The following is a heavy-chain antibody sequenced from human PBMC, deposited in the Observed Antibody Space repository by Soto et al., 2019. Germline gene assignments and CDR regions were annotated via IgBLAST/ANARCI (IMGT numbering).Heavy chain of an antibody. J-gene: IGHJ4*02. CDR1: GYTFLNYH. V-gene: IGHV1-18*01. Sequence: QVQLVQSGGEVKKPGASVTVSCKASGYTFLNYHITWVRQAPGQGLEWMAWINTYNGMTDYAQRFRGRVTMTRDTATSTAYTELRNLGSDDTAVYFCAKSPRGEMATDWGQGTLVTVSS. CDR2: INTYNGMT. CDR3: AKSPRGEMATD. D-gene: IGHD5-12*01.